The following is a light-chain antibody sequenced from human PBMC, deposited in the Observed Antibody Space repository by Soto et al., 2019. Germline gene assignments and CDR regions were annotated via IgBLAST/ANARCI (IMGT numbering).Light chain of an antibody. CDR2: GAS. V-gene: IGKV3-20*01. Sequence: EIVLTQSPGTLSLSPGERATLSFMASQSVSSSFLAWYQQKPGQAPRLLIYGASNRATGIPDRFSGSGSGTDFTLTISRLEPEDFAVYYCQQYGGSPRTFGQGTKVDIK. CDR1: QSVSSSF. CDR3: QQYGGSPRT. J-gene: IGKJ1*01.